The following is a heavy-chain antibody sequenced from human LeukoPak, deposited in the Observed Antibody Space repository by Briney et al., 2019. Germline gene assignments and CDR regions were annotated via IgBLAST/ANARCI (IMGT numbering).Heavy chain of an antibody. CDR3: ARGQGYFDWLLYSQDY. CDR1: GYTFTGYY. J-gene: IGHJ4*02. D-gene: IGHD3-9*01. V-gene: IGHV1-2*02. Sequence: GASLKVSCKASGYTFTGYYMHWVRQAPGQGLEWMGWINPNSGGTNYAQKFQGRVTMTRDTSINTAYMELSRLRSDDTAVYYCARGQGYFDWLLYSQDYWGQGTLVTVSS. CDR2: INPNSGGT.